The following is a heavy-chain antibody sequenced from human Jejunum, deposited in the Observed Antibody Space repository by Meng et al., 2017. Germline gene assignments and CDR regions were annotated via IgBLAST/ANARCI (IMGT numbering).Heavy chain of an antibody. D-gene: IGHD6-6*01. CDR1: GGSIGSDTW. Sequence: QVQVQESGPGLVKPSGTLSLTCAVSGGSIGSDTWWNWVRQPPGKGLEWIGEIYHSGSTNYNPSLKSRVTILVDKSKNQFSLKLTSVAAADTAVYYCASGQLVMGFDSWGQGTLVTVSS. V-gene: IGHV4-4*02. CDR2: IYHSGST. J-gene: IGHJ4*02. CDR3: ASGQLVMGFDS.